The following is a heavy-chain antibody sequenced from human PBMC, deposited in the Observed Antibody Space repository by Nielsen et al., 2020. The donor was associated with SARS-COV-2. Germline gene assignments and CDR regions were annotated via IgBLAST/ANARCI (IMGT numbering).Heavy chain of an antibody. J-gene: IGHJ4*02. CDR3: ASKSYYGSGSAY. Sequence: SETLSLTCTVSGGSISSGDYYWSWIRQPPGKGLEWIGYIYYSGSTYYSLSLKSRVTISIDTSKNQFSLRLSSVSAADTAVYYCASKSYYGSGSAYWGQGTLVTVSS. V-gene: IGHV4-30-4*01. CDR2: IYYSGST. CDR1: GGSISSGDYY. D-gene: IGHD3-10*01.